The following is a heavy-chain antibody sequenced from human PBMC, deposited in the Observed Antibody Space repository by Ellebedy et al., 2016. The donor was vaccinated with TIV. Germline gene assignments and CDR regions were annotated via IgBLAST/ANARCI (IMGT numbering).Heavy chain of an antibody. Sequence: MPSETLSLTCTVPGGSIRSYYWSWIRQPPGKGLEWSGFVYHTGTTKYHPSLKSRVTMSVDTSKNHFSLKVTSVTAADTAVYYCARLYDYGANAAWYFDVWGRGTLVTVSS. J-gene: IGHJ2*01. V-gene: IGHV4-59*01. CDR2: VYHTGTT. D-gene: IGHD4-23*01. CDR1: GGSIRSYY. CDR3: ARLYDYGANAAWYFDV.